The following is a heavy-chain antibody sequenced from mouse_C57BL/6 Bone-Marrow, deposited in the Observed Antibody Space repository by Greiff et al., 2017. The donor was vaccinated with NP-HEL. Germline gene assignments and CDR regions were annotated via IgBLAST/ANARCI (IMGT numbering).Heavy chain of an antibody. J-gene: IGHJ3*01. Sequence: QVQLKQSGAELVKPGASVKLSCKASGYTFTSYWMHWVKQRPGQGLEWIGMIHPNSGSTNYNEKFKSKATLTVDKSSSTAYMQLSSLTSEDSAVYYCAREGYYGFAYWGQGTLVTVSA. D-gene: IGHD2-3*01. V-gene: IGHV1-64*01. CDR3: AREGYYGFAY. CDR1: GYTFTSYW. CDR2: IHPNSGST.